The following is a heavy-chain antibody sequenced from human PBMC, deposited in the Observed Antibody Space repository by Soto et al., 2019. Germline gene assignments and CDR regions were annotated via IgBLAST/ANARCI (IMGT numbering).Heavy chain of an antibody. CDR1: GYTFTTYG. Sequence: QVQLVQSGTEVKKPGASVRVSCKPSGYTFTTYGISWVRQAPGQGLEWMGWISAYNGNTNSAQKLQGRDTMTTDTSTSTAYMELRSLRSDDTAVYYCARLTSSELDYWGQGTLVTVSS. CDR2: ISAYNGNT. CDR3: ARLTSSELDY. J-gene: IGHJ4*02. D-gene: IGHD6-19*01. V-gene: IGHV1-18*01.